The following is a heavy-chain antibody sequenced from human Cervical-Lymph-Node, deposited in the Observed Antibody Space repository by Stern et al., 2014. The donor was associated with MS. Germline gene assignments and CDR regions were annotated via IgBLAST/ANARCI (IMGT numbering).Heavy chain of an antibody. D-gene: IGHD3-3*02. V-gene: IGHV1-69*06. CDR2: IIPIYGTV. CDR3: AREISSLGLDL. CDR1: GGDFSTFS. Sequence: VQLVESGAEVKQPGSTLKVSCTASGGDFSTFSISWVRQAPGQGLEWMGAIIPIYGTVDYSPSSQDRITMTADKSTTTTYMTLSSLGSEDTAVYYCAREISSLGLDLWGQGTTVTVSS. J-gene: IGHJ6*02.